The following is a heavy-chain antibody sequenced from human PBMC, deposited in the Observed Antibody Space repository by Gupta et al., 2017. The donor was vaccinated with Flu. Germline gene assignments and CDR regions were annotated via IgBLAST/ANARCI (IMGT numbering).Heavy chain of an antibody. CDR3: AKDVGLLRLWALDS. CDR2: ISWNSDLI. V-gene: IGHV3-9*01. CDR1: GFTFDNYG. D-gene: IGHD2-15*01. Sequence: EVQLVESGGGLVQPGRSLRLSCTASGFTFDNYGMHWVRQVPGKGLEWVSGISWNSDLIDYADSVKGRFTISRDNANKSLYLQMNHLRAEDTALYYCAKDVGLLRLWALDSWGQGTLVTVSS. J-gene: IGHJ4*02.